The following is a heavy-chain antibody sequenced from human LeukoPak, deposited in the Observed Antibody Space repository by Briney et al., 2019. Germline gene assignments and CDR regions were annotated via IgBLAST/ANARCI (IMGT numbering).Heavy chain of an antibody. V-gene: IGHV4-39*01. Sequence: PSETLSLTCTVSGGSISSSSYYWSWIRQPPGKGLEWIGEINHSGSTNYNPSLKSRVTISVDTSKNQFSLKLSSVTAADTAVYYCARHPSTIRRAPNLQHWGQGTLVTVSS. CDR1: GGSISSSSYY. J-gene: IGHJ1*01. CDR2: INHSGST. D-gene: IGHD1-1*01. CDR3: ARHPSTIRRAPNLQH.